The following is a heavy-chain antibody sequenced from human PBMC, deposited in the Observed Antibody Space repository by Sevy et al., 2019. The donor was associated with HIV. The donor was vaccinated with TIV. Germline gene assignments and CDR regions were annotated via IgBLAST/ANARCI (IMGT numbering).Heavy chain of an antibody. CDR2: VFPNSGGT. J-gene: IGHJ6*02. V-gene: IGHV1-2*06. CDR1: GYTFTGDY. CDR3: ARDGGGGTTYSGMDV. D-gene: IGHD1-7*01. Sequence: ASVKVSCKASGYTFTGDYLHWVRQAPGHGLEWMGRVFPNSGGTNYAQKFQGRVTMTRDTSISTAYMELSRLRSDDTAVYYCARDGGGGTTYSGMDVWGQGTTVTVSS.